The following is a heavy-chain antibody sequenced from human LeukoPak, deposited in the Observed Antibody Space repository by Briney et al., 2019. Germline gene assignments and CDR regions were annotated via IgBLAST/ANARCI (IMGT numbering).Heavy chain of an antibody. D-gene: IGHD3-10*02. J-gene: IGHJ6*03. CDR2: ISSSGSTI. Sequence: GGSLRLSCAASGFTFSDYYMSWIRQAPGKGLEWVSYISSSGSTIYYADSVKGRFTISRDNAKNSLYLQMNSLRAEDTAVYYCARLPTYVHYYYYYYYMDVWGKGTTVTVSS. CDR3: ARLPTYVHYYYYYYYMDV. CDR1: GFTFSDYY. V-gene: IGHV3-11*04.